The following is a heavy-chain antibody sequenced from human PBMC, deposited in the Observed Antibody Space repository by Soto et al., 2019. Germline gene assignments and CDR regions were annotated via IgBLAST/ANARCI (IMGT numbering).Heavy chain of an antibody. CDR2: ISSSGSTI. CDR3: ARARGIGISWFDP. J-gene: IGHJ5*02. Sequence: GGFLRLSCAASGFTFSSYEMNWVRQAPGKGLEWVSYISSSGSTIYYADSVKGRFTISRDNAKSSLYLQMNSLRAEDTAVYYCARARGIGISWFDPWGQGTLVTVSS. CDR1: GFTFSSYE. V-gene: IGHV3-48*03. D-gene: IGHD3-10*01.